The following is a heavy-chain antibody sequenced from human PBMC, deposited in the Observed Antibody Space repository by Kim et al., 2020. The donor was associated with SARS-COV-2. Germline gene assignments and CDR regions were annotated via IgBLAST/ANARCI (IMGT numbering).Heavy chain of an antibody. Sequence: GGSLRLSCAASGFTFSSYGMHWVRQAPGKGLEWVAVISYDGSNKYYADSVKGRFTISRDNSKNTLYLQMNSLRAEDTAVYYCAKDGQWLAIRYWYYGMDVWGQGTTVTVSS. CDR2: ISYDGSNK. D-gene: IGHD6-19*01. CDR3: AKDGQWLAIRYWYYGMDV. CDR1: GFTFSSYG. V-gene: IGHV3-30*18. J-gene: IGHJ6*02.